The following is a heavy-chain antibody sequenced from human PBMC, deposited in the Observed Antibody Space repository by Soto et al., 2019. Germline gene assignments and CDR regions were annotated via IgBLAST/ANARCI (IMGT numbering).Heavy chain of an antibody. CDR2: ISGSSRYT. J-gene: IGHJ4*02. V-gene: IGHV3-11*06. CDR3: ARHTSGWHYYDY. Sequence: LRLSCAASGFNFSDHYMNWIRQAPGKGLEWVSYISGSSRYTNFADSVKGRFTISRDNAKNSLYLQMNSLRAEDTAVYYCARHTSGWHYYDYWGQGTPVTVSS. CDR1: GFNFSDHY. D-gene: IGHD6-19*01.